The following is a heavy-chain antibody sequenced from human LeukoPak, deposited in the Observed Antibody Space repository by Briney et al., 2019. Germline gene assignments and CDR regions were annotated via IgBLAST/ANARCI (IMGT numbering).Heavy chain of an antibody. CDR3: TRDVRLRHKYYYMDV. J-gene: IGHJ6*03. V-gene: IGHV3-11*04. CDR1: GFTFSDYY. CDR2: ITNSGSTT. Sequence: GRSLRLSCVASGFTFSDYYMSWIRQAPGEGLEGISYITNSGSTTFYADSVEGRFSISRDNANNSLFLQMNSLRAEDTAVYYCTRDVRLRHKYYYMDVWGKGTTVTVSS. D-gene: IGHD4-17*01.